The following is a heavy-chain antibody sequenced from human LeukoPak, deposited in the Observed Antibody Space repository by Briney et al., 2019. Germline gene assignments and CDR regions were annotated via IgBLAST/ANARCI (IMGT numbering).Heavy chain of an antibody. CDR3: ARVRVGRDGYSSSKFDY. CDR2: ISGSGGST. V-gene: IGHV3-23*01. D-gene: IGHD5-24*01. Sequence: GGSLRLSCAASGFTFSSYAMSWVRQAPGKGLEWVSAISGSGGSTYYADSVKGRFTISRDNSKNTLYLQMNSLRAEDTAVYYCARVRVGRDGYSSSKFDYWGQGTLVTVSS. J-gene: IGHJ4*02. CDR1: GFTFSSYA.